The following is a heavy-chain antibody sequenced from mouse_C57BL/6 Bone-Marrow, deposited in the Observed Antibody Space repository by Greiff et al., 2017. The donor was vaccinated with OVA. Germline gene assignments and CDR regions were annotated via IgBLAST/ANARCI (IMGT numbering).Heavy chain of an antibody. V-gene: IGHV1-81*01. J-gene: IGHJ4*01. Sequence: VKLMESGAELARPGASVKLSCKASGYTFTSSGISWVKQRTGQGLEWIGEIYPRSGNTYYNEKFKGKATLTADKSSSTAYMELRSLTSEDSAVYFCARRRIYYGSSYAMDYWGQGTSVTVSS. CDR2: IYPRSGNT. CDR1: GYTFTSSG. CDR3: ARRRIYYGSSYAMDY. D-gene: IGHD1-1*01.